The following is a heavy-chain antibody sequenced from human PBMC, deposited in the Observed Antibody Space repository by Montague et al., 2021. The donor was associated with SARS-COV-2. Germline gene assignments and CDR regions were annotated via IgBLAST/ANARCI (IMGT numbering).Heavy chain of an antibody. D-gene: IGHD3-22*01. CDR1: CPSISSSSYY. V-gene: IGHV4-39*01. Sequence: SETLSLTCTVSCPSISSSSYYWGWIRQPPGKGLELIGSIYYSGSTYYTPSLKSRVTISVDTSKNQFSLKLSSVTAADTAVYYCARGVTMIVVVIRYNWFDPWGQGTLVTVSS. CDR3: ARGVTMIVVVIRYNWFDP. J-gene: IGHJ5*02. CDR2: IYYSGST.